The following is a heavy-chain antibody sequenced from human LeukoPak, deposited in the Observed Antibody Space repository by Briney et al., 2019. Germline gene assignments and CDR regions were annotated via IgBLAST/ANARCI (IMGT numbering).Heavy chain of an antibody. CDR2: IGGSGDKT. CDR3: VRRGDASSGWGDHDF. D-gene: IGHD6-19*01. V-gene: IGHV3-23*01. J-gene: IGHJ4*02. Sequence: PGGSLRLSCAASGFTFNRNAISWVRQAPGKGLEWVSTIGGSGDKTFYADSVKGRFTISRDNTKYMVHLKMISLTGEDTALYYCVRRGDASSGWGDHDFWGQGALVTVSS. CDR1: GFTFNRNA.